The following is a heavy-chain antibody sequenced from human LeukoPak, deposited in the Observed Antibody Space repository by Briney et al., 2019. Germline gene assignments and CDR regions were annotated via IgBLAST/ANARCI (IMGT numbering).Heavy chain of an antibody. CDR2: INPNSGGT. Sequence: ASVKVSCKTSGYTFTGYYMHWVRQAPGHGLEWMGWINPNSGGTNCAQRFQGRVTMTRDTSISTAYMEVSRLRSDDTAVYYCATSDCSGASCYHYWGQGTLVTASS. V-gene: IGHV1-2*02. CDR1: GYTFTGYY. CDR3: ATSDCSGASCYHY. D-gene: IGHD2-2*01. J-gene: IGHJ4*02.